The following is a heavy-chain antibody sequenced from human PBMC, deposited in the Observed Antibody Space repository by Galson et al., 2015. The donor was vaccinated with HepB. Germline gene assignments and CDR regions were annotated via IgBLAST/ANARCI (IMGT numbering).Heavy chain of an antibody. CDR1: GFTFSSYG. J-gene: IGHJ3*02. V-gene: IGHV3-30*02. CDR2: IRYDGSNK. CDR3: AKLTSTTPAFDAFDI. Sequence: SLRLSCAASGFTFSSYGMHWVRQAPGKGLEWVAFIRYDGSNKYYADSVKGRFTISRDNSKNTLYLQMNSLRAEDTAVYYCAKLTSTTPAFDAFDIWGQGTMVTVSS. D-gene: IGHD2-2*01.